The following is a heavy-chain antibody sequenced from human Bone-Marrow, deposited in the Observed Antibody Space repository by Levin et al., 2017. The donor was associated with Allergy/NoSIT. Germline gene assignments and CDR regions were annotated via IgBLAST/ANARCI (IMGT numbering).Heavy chain of an antibody. CDR1: GDSLSTNGVA. J-gene: IGHJ4*02. D-gene: IGHD2-2*01. Sequence: SQTLSLTCAISGDSLSTNGVAWNWIRQSPSRGLEWLGRTYYRSRWSNDYAVSVKSRITINPDTSKNQLSLLLNSVTPEDTAVYYCARGRVSAFDYWGQGTLVTVSS. V-gene: IGHV6-1*01. CDR2: TYYRSRWSN. CDR3: ARGRVSAFDY.